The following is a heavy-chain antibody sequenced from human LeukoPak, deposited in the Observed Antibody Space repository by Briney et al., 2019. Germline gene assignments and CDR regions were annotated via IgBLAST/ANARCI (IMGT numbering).Heavy chain of an antibody. D-gene: IGHD6-19*01. J-gene: IGHJ4*02. Sequence: PGRSLRLSCTASGFSFRSYGIHWVRQAPGKGLVWVSRINSDGSSTIHADSVKGRFTISRDNAENTLYLQMNSLRAEDTAVYYCAREVYSSGWSSFDYWGQGTLVTVSS. V-gene: IGHV3-74*01. CDR2: INSDGSST. CDR1: GFSFRSYG. CDR3: AREVYSSGWSSFDY.